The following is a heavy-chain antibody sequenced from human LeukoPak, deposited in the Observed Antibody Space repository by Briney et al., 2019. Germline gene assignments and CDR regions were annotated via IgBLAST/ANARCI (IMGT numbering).Heavy chain of an antibody. V-gene: IGHV1-2*02. CDR3: ARDVSDTVVTPAAVDY. Sequence: EASVKVSCKASGHTFTDYYMHWVRQAPGQGLEGMGGINPNSGGTNYAQKFQGRVTMTRDTSISTAYMELSRLRSDDTAVYYCARDVSDTVVTPAAVDYWGQGTLVTVSS. D-gene: IGHD4-23*01. CDR2: INPNSGGT. J-gene: IGHJ4*02. CDR1: GHTFTDYY.